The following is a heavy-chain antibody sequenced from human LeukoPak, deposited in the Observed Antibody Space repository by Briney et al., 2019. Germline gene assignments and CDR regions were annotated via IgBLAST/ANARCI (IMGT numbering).Heavy chain of an antibody. V-gene: IGHV1-18*01. Sequence: ASVKVSCKASGYTFNTYGVIWVRQAPGKGFEWLGWISGQHGKTTYPQKFQDRVRMATDTSTSTAYMELRSLTSDDTGVYFCARGGSGWFGALEFDYWGQGTLVTVSS. CDR1: GYTFNTYG. J-gene: IGHJ4*02. CDR3: ARGGSGWFGALEFDY. CDR2: ISGQHGKT. D-gene: IGHD3-10*01.